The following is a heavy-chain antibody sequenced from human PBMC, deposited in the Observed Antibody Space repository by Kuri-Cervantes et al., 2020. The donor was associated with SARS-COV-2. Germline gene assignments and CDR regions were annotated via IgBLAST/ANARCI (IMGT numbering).Heavy chain of an antibody. V-gene: IGHV3-30*02. Sequence: GESLKISCAASGFTFSSYGMHWVRQVPGKGLEWVAFIRYDGSNKYYADSVKGRFTISRDNSKNTLYLQMSSLKTEDTAVYYCTTGYDFWSGYYRFDYYYYYMDVWGKGTTVTVSS. J-gene: IGHJ6*03. D-gene: IGHD3-3*01. CDR1: GFTFSSYG. CDR3: TTGYDFWSGYYRFDYYYYYMDV. CDR2: IRYDGSNK.